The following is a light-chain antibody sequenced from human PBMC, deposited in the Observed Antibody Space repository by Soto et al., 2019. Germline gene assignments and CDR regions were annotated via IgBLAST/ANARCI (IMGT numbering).Light chain of an antibody. CDR2: AAF. V-gene: IGKV1-27*01. CDR1: QDISNY. Sequence: DIQMTQSPSSLSASVGDRVTITCRASQDISNYLAWYQQKPGKVPKLLIYAAFTLHSGVPSRFSGSGSGTDFTLTISGPQPEDVANYYCQNYSGAPWTFGQGTKVEIE. CDR3: QNYSGAPWT. J-gene: IGKJ1*01.